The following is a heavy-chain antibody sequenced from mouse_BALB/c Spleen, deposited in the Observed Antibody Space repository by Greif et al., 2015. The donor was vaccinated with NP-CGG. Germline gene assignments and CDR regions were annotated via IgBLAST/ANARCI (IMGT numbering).Heavy chain of an antibody. CDR1: GYTFTSYY. J-gene: IGHJ2*01. V-gene: IGHV1S56*01. CDR2: IYPGNVNT. Sequence: QVQLQQSGPELVKPGASVRISCKASGYTFTSYYIHWVKQRPGQGLEWIGWIYPGNVNTKYNEKFKGKATLTADKSSSTAYMQLSSLTSEDSAVYFCARGGRYGAGAYYFDYWGQGTTLTVSS. D-gene: IGHD2-14*01. CDR3: ARGGRYGAGAYYFDY.